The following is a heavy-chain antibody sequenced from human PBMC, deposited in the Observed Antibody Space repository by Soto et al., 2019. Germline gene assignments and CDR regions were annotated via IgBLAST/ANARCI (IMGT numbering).Heavy chain of an antibody. CDR2: IHPGDSDT. Sequence: GESLKISCKGSGYSFTSYWIGWVRQMPGKGLERMGIIHPGDSDTRYSPSFQGQVTISADKSISTAYLQWSSLKASDTAMYYCARSASGFWSGYSGSKCYYYYGMDVWCKGTTVTVSS. J-gene: IGHJ6*04. D-gene: IGHD3-3*01. CDR1: GYSFTSYW. V-gene: IGHV5-51*01. CDR3: ARSASGFWSGYSGSKCYYYYGMDV.